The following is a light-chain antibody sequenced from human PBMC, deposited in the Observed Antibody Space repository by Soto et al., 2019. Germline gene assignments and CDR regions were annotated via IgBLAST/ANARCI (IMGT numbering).Light chain of an antibody. J-gene: IGKJ4*01. CDR3: QQYNSYSPT. Sequence: DIQMTQSPSTLSASVGDRVTITCRASQSISSWLAWYQQKPGKAPKLLIYDASSLESGVPSRFSGSGSGTKFTLTISSLQPDDFATYYCQQYNSYSPTFGGGTKVDIK. CDR1: QSISSW. CDR2: DAS. V-gene: IGKV1-5*01.